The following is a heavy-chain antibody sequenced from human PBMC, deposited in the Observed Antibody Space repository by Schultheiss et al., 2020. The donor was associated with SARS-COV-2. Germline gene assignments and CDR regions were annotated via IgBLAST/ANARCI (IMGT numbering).Heavy chain of an antibody. CDR2: ISSNGGST. J-gene: IGHJ4*02. V-gene: IGHV3-64*04. CDR1: GFTFSSYA. Sequence: GGSLRLSCSASGFTFSSYAMHWVRQAPGKGLEYVLAISSNGGSTYYADSVKGRFTISRDNSKNTLYLQMNSLRAEDTAVYYCATLPTATKDIDYWGQGTLVTVSS. CDR3: ATLPTATKDIDY. D-gene: IGHD4-17*01.